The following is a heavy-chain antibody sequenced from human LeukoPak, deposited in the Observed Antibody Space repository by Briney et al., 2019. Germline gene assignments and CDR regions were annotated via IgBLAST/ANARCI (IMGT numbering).Heavy chain of an antibody. D-gene: IGHD2-2*01. J-gene: IGHJ4*02. Sequence: PGGSLRLSCAASEFTFSLYAMNWVRQAPGKGLEWVSYINDVSSDIHYADSVKGRFTISRDNAKNTLYLQMNSLRAEDTAVYYCARDTYQPGLIDCWGQGTLVTVFS. CDR1: EFTFSLYA. CDR3: ARDTYQPGLIDC. CDR2: INDVSSDI. V-gene: IGHV3-21*05.